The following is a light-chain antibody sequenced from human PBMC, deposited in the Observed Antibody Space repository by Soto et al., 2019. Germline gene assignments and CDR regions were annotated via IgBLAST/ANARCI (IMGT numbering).Light chain of an antibody. CDR2: VGTGGILG. J-gene: IGLJ3*02. CDR1: SGYSHFK. Sequence: QTVVTQPPSASASLGASVTLTCTLRSGYSHFKVDWNQQRPGKGPRFVMRVGTGGILGSKGDGIPDRCSVLGSGLNRCLTIKNIQEEDETDYHCGADHGSGSNCLNWVFGGGTKLTVL. CDR3: GADHGSGSNCLNWV. V-gene: IGLV9-49*01.